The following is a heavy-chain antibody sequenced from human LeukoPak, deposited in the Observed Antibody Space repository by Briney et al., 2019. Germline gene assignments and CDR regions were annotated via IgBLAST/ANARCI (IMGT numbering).Heavy chain of an antibody. CDR3: VRKTSGRHPFDF. Sequence: GGSLRLSCAASGFSFSSSPMSWVRQAAGRGLEWVSGISSSGGDSDEDTPYADSVKGRFTISRDNSKNTLYLQMNSLRVDDTAVYFCVRKTSGRHPFDFWAQGTLVTVSS. V-gene: IGHV3-23*01. J-gene: IGHJ4*02. CDR1: GFSFSSSP. CDR2: ISSSGGDSDEDT.